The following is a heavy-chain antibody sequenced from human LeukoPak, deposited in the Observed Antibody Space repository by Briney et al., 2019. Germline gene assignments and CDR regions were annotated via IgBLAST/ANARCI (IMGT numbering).Heavy chain of an antibody. D-gene: IGHD4-23*01. CDR3: AREGPRGNSQFDY. CDR1: GFTFSSYG. J-gene: IGHJ4*02. Sequence: GRSLRLSCVASGFTFSSYGMHGVRQVPGKGLEWVALIWYDGSNKYXSDSVKGRFTISRDNSKNTLYLQMNSLRAEDTAVYYCAREGPRGNSQFDYWGQGTLVTVSS. CDR2: IWYDGSNK. V-gene: IGHV3-33*01.